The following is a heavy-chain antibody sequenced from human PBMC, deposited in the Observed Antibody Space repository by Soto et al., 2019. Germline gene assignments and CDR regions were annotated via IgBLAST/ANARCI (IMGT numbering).Heavy chain of an antibody. CDR1: GYSFTSYW. J-gene: IGHJ6*02. D-gene: IGHD6-13*01. CDR3: ARHRSSWYGGGYYYYYYGMDV. CDR2: IDPSDSYT. V-gene: IGHV5-10-1*01. Sequence: PGESLKISCKGSGYSFTSYWISWVRQMPGKGLEWMGRIDPSDSYTNYSPSFQGHVTISADKSISTAYLQWSGLKASDTAMYYCARHRSSWYGGGYYYYYYGMDVWGQGTTVTVSS.